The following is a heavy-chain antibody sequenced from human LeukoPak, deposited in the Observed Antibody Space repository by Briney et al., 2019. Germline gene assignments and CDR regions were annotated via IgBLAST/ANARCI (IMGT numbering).Heavy chain of an antibody. Sequence: PSETLSLTCTVSGGSISSYYWSWIRQPAGKGLEWIGRIYTSGSTNYNPSLKSRVTMSVDTSKNQFSLKLSSVTAADTAVYYCARCIAAADTGYYYYMDVWGKGTTVTVSS. CDR3: ARCIAAADTGYYYYMDV. J-gene: IGHJ6*03. CDR1: GGSISSYY. V-gene: IGHV4-4*07. D-gene: IGHD6-13*01. CDR2: IYTSGST.